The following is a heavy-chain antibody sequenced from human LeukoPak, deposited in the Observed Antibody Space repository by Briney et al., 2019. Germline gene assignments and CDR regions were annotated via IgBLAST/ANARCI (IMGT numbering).Heavy chain of an antibody. V-gene: IGHV3-7*01. CDR3: AKDSTTVGTYYYYYYMDV. Sequence: GGSLTLFCTVCSYIFRHFGVLGLPGARGGGGEGVPHIKKDGVEAYYVDSVKGRFTISRDNAKNSLYLEMSSLRAEDTAVYYCAKDSTTVGTYYYYYYMDVWGKGTTVTISS. CDR1: SYIFRHFG. J-gene: IGHJ6*03. CDR2: IKKDGVEA. D-gene: IGHD4-17*01.